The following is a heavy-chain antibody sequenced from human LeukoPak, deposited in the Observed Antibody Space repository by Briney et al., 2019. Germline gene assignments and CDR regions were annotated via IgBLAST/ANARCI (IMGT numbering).Heavy chain of an antibody. CDR1: GFTFSSYA. CDR2: ISGSGGST. V-gene: IGHV3-23*01. D-gene: IGHD6-19*01. J-gene: IGHJ4*02. CDR3: AKTPPSSGWYSAGWFDY. Sequence: PGGSLRLSCAASGFTFSSYAMSWVRQAPGKGLEWVSAISGSGGSTYYADSVKGRFTISRDNSKNTLYLQMNSLRAEDTAVYYCAKTPPSSGWYSAGWFDYWGQGTLVTVSS.